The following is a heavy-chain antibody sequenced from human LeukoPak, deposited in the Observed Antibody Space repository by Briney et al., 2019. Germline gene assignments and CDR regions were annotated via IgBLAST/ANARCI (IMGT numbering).Heavy chain of an antibody. CDR1: DGSISSGGYS. D-gene: IGHD4-17*01. Sequence: SETLSLTCAVSDGSISSGGYSWSWIRQPPGKGLEWIGYIYHSGSTYYNPSLKSRVIISIDTSKNQFSLKMSSVTAADTAVYFCARDRGYGDYGGNWFDPWGQGALVTVSS. CDR3: ARDRGYGDYGGNWFDP. J-gene: IGHJ5*02. CDR2: IYHSGST. V-gene: IGHV4-30-2*01.